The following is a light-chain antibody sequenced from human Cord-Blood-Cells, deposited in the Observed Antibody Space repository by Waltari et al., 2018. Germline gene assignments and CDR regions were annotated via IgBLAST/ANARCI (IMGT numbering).Light chain of an antibody. V-gene: IGLV2-8*01. J-gene: IGLJ2*01. CDR2: EVS. CDR1: STDVGGSNY. Sequence: QSALTQPPSASGSPGQSVTISCTGTSTDVGGSNYVPWYQQHPGKAPKLMIYEVSNRPSGVTDRFSGSKSGNTASLTVSGLQAEDEADYYCSSYAGSNNLVFGGGTKLTVL. CDR3: SSYAGSNNLV.